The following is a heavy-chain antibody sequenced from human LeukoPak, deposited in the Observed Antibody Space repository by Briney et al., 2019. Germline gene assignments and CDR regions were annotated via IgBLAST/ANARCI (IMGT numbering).Heavy chain of an antibody. CDR2: ISAYDNSK. V-gene: IGHV1-18*01. J-gene: IGHJ3*02. CDR3: ARADYGDYRDAFDI. CDR1: GYTFTSYG. D-gene: IGHD4-17*01. Sequence: GASVKVSCKTSGYTFTSYGISWVRQAPGQGLEWMGWISAYDNSKYYAQKVQHRVTMTTDTSTNTVYMELRSLTSDDTAVYYCARADYGDYRDAFDIWGQGTLVTVSS.